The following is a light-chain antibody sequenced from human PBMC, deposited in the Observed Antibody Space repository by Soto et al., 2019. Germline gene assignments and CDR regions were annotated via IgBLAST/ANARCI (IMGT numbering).Light chain of an antibody. V-gene: IGKV2-28*01. J-gene: IGKJ4*01. CDR3: MQALQTPPT. Sequence: DIVMTQSPLSLPVTPGEPASISCRSSQSLLHSNGYNYLDWYLQKPGQSPQLLISLGSNRASGVPDRFSGSGSGTDFTLKISRVAAEDVGVYYCMQALQTPPTFGGGTKVEIK. CDR2: LGS. CDR1: QSLLHSNGYNY.